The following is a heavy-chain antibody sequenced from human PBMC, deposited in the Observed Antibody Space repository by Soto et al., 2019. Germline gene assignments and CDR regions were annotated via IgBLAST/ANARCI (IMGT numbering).Heavy chain of an antibody. CDR2: ISSSGSTI. V-gene: IGHV3-11*01. J-gene: IGHJ6*03. CDR1: GFTFSDYY. CDR3: ARVDDDAFWSGSKYNWSLLAWVHYYYYMDV. Sequence: GGSLRFSCAASGFTFSDYYMSWIRQAPGKGLEWVSYISSSGSTIYYADSVKGRFTISRDNAKNSLYLQMNSLRAEDTAVYYCARVDDDAFWSGSKYNWSLLAWVHYYYYMDVWGKGTTVTVSS. D-gene: IGHD3-3*01.